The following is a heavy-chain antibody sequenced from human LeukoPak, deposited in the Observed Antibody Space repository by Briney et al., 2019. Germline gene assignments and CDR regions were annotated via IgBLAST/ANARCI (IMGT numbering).Heavy chain of an antibody. CDR2: INAGNGNT. CDR3: AREKSIAAAGNGY. D-gene: IGHD6-13*01. J-gene: IGHJ4*02. CDR1: GYTFTSYA. V-gene: IGHV1-3*01. Sequence: ASVKVSCKASGYTFTSYAMRWVRQAPGQRLEWMGWINAGNGNTKYSQKFQGRVTITRDTSASTAYMELSSLRSEDTAVYYCAREKSIAAAGNGYWGQGTLVTVSS.